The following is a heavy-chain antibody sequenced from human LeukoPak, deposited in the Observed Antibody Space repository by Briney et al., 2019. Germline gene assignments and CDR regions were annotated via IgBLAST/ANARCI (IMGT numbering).Heavy chain of an antibody. CDR3: ASRIAGDGSHAFDI. J-gene: IGHJ3*02. CDR2: TRNSDNNM. V-gene: IGHV3-11*01. D-gene: IGHD6-19*01. CDR1: GFTFSDYN. Sequence: GGSLRLSCAASGFTFSDYNMGWLRQAPGKGLEWVSYTRNSDNNMFYADSVKGRFTISTDNAKYSVYLQMNSLRAEDTAVYYCASRIAGDGSHAFDIWGQGTMVTVSS.